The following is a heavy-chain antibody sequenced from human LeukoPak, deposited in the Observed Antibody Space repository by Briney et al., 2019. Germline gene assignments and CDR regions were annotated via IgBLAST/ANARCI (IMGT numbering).Heavy chain of an antibody. CDR2: INHSGST. CDR3: ARGRGTDDYVWGSYRYTWGYFDY. Sequence: PSETLSLTCAVYGGSFSGYYWSWIRQPPGKGLEWVGEINHSGSTNYNPSLKSRVTISVDTSKNQFSLKLSSVAAADTAVYYCARGRGTDDYVWGSYRYTWGYFDYWGQGTLVTVSS. D-gene: IGHD3-16*02. J-gene: IGHJ4*02. V-gene: IGHV4-34*01. CDR1: GGSFSGYY.